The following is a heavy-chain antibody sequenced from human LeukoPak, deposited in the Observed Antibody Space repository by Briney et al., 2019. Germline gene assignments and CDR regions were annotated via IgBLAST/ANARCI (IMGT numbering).Heavy chain of an antibody. Sequence: PSETLSLTRTVSGGSISTSGWTWIRQPPGKGLEWIGDIYYSGSTSYNPSLKSRITISRDTSTKQVSLKVTSVTAADTGAYYCARLGRVAAAGPYYDYYSLDVWGQGTTVTVSS. D-gene: IGHD6-25*01. CDR3: ARLGRVAAAGPYYDYYSLDV. V-gene: IGHV4-59*08. CDR2: IYYSGST. CDR1: GGSISTSG. J-gene: IGHJ6*02.